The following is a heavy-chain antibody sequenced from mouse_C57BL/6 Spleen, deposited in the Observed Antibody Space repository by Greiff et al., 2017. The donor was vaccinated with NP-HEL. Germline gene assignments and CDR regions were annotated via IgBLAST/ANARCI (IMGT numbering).Heavy chain of an antibody. Sequence: QVQLQQPGAELVKPGASVKLSCKASGFTFTSYWMQWVRQRPGQGLAWIGEIDPSDSYTNYNEKLKGKFTMTVDTSSSTAYLQLSSLTSEDTAVYYCARFGYEHFAYWGQGTLVTVSA. J-gene: IGHJ3*01. CDR2: IDPSDSYT. V-gene: IGHV1-50*01. CDR1: GFTFTSYW. D-gene: IGHD2-3*01. CDR3: ARFGYEHFAY.